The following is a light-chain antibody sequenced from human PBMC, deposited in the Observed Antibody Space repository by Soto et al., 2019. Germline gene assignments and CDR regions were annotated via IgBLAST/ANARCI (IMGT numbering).Light chain of an antibody. V-gene: IGLV2-11*01. CDR2: DVT. CDR3: CSFAGRSRV. CDR1: SSDVGRYIY. Sequence: QSALTQPRSVSASLGQSVTISCTGTSSDVGRYIYVSWYQQHPGKAPKLIIYDVTERPSGVPDRFSGSKSGNTASLTISGLQAEDEADYYCCSFAGRSRVFGSGTKLTVL. J-gene: IGLJ1*01.